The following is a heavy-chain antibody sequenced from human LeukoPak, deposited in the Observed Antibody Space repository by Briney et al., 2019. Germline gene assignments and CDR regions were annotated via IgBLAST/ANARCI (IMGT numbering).Heavy chain of an antibody. CDR1: GFTFSSYA. CDR2: ISDNGGST. Sequence: SGGSLRLSCSASGFTFSSYAMHWVRQAPGKGLEYVSAISDNGGSTYYADSVRGRFTISRDNSKNTLYLQMSSLRAEDTAVYYCVKERYCSGGSCYGIYFDYWGQGTLVTVSS. J-gene: IGHJ4*02. V-gene: IGHV3-64D*09. CDR3: VKERYCSGGSCYGIYFDY. D-gene: IGHD2-15*01.